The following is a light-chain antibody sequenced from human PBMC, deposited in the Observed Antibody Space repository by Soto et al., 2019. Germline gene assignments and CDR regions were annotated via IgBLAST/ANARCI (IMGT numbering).Light chain of an antibody. CDR2: EDT. J-gene: IGLJ1*01. CDR1: SSDVGGYNY. Sequence: QSALTQPASVSGSPGQSITISCTGTSSDVGGYNYVSWYQLHPGKAPKLLIYEDTKRPSGVSNRFSGSRSGNTASLTVSGLQAEDETDYYCCSYAGSSTYVFGTGTKLTVL. CDR3: CSYAGSSTYV. V-gene: IGLV2-23*01.